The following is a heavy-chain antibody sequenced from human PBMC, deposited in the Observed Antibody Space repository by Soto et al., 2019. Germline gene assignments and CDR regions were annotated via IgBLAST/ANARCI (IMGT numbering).Heavy chain of an antibody. V-gene: IGHV4-61*01. J-gene: IGHJ3*02. D-gene: IGHD6-13*01. Sequence: QVQLQESGPGLVKPSETLSLTCTVSGGSVSSGSYYWSWIRQPPGKGLEWIEYIYYSGSTNYNPSLKSRVTISVDTSKNQFSLKLSSVTAADTAVYYCARGSSWSRAFDIWGQGTMVTVSS. CDR1: GGSVSSGSYY. CDR3: ARGSSWSRAFDI. CDR2: IYYSGST.